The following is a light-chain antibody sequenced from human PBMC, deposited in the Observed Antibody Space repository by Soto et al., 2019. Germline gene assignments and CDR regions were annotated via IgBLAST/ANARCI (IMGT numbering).Light chain of an antibody. J-gene: IGKJ3*01. V-gene: IGKV1-6*01. CDR2: AAS. CDR1: QVIRND. CDR3: LQDYNYPFT. Sequence: AIPMTQSPSSLSASVGDRVTITCRASQVIRNDLGWYQQKPGKAPKLLIYAASSLQSGVPSRFSGSGSGSDFTLTISSLQPEDFATYYCLQDYNYPFTFGPGTKVDFK.